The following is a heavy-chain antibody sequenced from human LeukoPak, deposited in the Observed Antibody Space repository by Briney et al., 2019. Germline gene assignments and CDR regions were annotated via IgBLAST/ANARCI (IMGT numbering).Heavy chain of an antibody. V-gene: IGHV4-39*07. CDR1: GGSISSSSHY. Sequence: SETLSLTCTVSGGSISSSSHYWSWIRQPPGKGLEWIGEINHSGSTNYNPSLKSRVTISVDTSKNQFSLKLSSVTAADTAAYYCASKRSTMVRGASPFYYYYYMDVWGKGTTVTISS. CDR2: INHSGST. J-gene: IGHJ6*03. CDR3: ASKRSTMVRGASPFYYYYYMDV. D-gene: IGHD3-10*01.